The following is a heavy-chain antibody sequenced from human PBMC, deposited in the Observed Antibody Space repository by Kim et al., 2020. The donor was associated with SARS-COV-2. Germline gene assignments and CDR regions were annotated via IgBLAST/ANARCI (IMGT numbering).Heavy chain of an antibody. CDR2: ISSSSSYI. V-gene: IGHV3-21*01. D-gene: IGHD2-15*01. J-gene: IGHJ4*02. CDR3: ARDDIVVVVAANAVDY. CDR1: GFTFSSYS. Sequence: GGSLRLSCAASGFTFSSYSMNWVRQAPGKGLEWVSSISSSSSYIYYADSVKGRFTISRDNAKNSLYLQMNSLRAEDTAVYYCARDDIVVVVAANAVDYWGQGTLVTVSS.